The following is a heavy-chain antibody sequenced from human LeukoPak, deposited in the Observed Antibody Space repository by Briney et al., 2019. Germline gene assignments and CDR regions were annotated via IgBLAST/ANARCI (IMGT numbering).Heavy chain of an antibody. D-gene: IGHD6-13*01. CDR3: ARGRDSSSWYVHYFDY. Sequence: PSQTLSLTCTVSSGSLTSGGYYWSWIRQHPGKGLEWIGYTYYSGSTYYNPSLKSRVTISVDTSKNQFSLKLSSVTAADTAVYYCARGRDSSSWYVHYFDYWGQGTLVTVSS. J-gene: IGHJ4*02. CDR2: TYYSGST. CDR1: SGSLTSGGYY. V-gene: IGHV4-31*03.